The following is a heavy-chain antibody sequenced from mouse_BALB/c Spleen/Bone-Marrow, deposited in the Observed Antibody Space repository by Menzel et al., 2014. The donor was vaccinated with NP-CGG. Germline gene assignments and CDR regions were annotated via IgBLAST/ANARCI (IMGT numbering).Heavy chain of an antibody. CDR1: GFTFSSYT. D-gene: IGHD1-1*01. CDR3: ARLITTYFDY. J-gene: IGHJ2*01. CDR2: ISNGGGST. Sequence: EVHLVESGGSLVQPGGSLKLSCAASGFTFSSYTMSWVRQTPEKRLEWVAYISNGGGSTYYPDTVKGRFTISRDNAKNTLYLQMSSLKSEDTAMYYCARLITTYFDYWGQGTTLTVSS. V-gene: IGHV5-12-2*01.